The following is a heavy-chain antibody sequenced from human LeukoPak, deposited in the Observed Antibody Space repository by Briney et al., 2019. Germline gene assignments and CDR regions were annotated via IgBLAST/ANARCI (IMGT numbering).Heavy chain of an antibody. J-gene: IGHJ4*02. Sequence: GGSLRLSCAASGFTFSSYAMSWVRQAPGKGLEWVSAISGSGGSTYYAHSVKGRFTISRGNSKNTLYLQMNSLRAEDTAVYYCAKDHDSRHFDYWGQGTLVTVSS. CDR2: ISGSGGST. CDR1: GFTFSSYA. V-gene: IGHV3-23*01. D-gene: IGHD3-22*01. CDR3: AKDHDSRHFDY.